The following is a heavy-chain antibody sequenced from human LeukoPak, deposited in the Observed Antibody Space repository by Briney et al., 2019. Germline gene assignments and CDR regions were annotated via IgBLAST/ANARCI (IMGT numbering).Heavy chain of an antibody. Sequence: GGSLRLSCAASGFTFSSNWMSWVRQAPGKGLEWVANIKQDGSEKYYVDSVKGRFTISRDNAKNTLYLQMNSLRAEDTAVYYCARDGGSFDYWGQGTLVTVSS. CDR2: IKQDGSEK. CDR3: ARDGGSFDY. J-gene: IGHJ4*02. V-gene: IGHV3-7*01. D-gene: IGHD1-26*01. CDR1: GFTFSSNW.